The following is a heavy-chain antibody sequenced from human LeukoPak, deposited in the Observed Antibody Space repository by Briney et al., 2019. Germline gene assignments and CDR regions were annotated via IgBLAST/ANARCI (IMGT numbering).Heavy chain of an antibody. V-gene: IGHV3-23*01. CDR1: GFTFSSYA. D-gene: IGHD3-16*02. CDR2: ISGSGGST. CDR3: AKSSRYYDYVWGSYRQMDV. J-gene: IGHJ6*04. Sequence: GGSLRLSCAASGFTFSSYAMSWVRQAPGKGLEWVSAISGSGGSTYYADSGKGRFTISRDNSKNTLYLQMNSLRAEDTAVYYCAKSSRYYDYVWGSYRQMDVWGKGTTVTISS.